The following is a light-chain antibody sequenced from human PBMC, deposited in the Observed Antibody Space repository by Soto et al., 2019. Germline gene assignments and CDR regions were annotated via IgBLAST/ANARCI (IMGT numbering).Light chain of an antibody. CDR1: SSNIGSNY. J-gene: IGLJ3*02. Sequence: QSVLTQPPSVSAAPGQKVTISCSGGSSNIGSNYVSWFQQLPGTAPKLLIYENNLRPSGIPDRFSGSKSATSATLGIAGLQTEDEADYYCGAWDTSLNAGVFGGGTKLTV. CDR3: GAWDTSLNAGV. CDR2: ENN. V-gene: IGLV1-51*02.